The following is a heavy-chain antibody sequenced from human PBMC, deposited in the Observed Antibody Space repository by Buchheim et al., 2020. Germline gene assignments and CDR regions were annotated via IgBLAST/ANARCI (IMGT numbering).Heavy chain of an antibody. CDR1: GFNFSNYA. D-gene: IGHD1-26*01. CDR2: IWYDGTNR. Sequence: QVQLVESGGGVVQPGRSLRLSCAASGFNFSNYAMHWVRQAPGKGLEWVAVIWYDGTNRYYADSVKGRFTISRDNARNSLYLQMNSLRVEDTAVYYCARDDAGGYYVNYYGMDLWGQGTT. V-gene: IGHV3-33*01. CDR3: ARDDAGGYYVNYYGMDL. J-gene: IGHJ6*02.